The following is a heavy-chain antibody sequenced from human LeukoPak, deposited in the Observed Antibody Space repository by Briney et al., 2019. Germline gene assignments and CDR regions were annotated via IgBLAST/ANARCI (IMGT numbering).Heavy chain of an antibody. CDR3: ARSQSSTSSWFDY. CDR2: IYAGDFDT. CDR1: GYSFSTHW. V-gene: IGHV5-51*01. D-gene: IGHD6-6*01. J-gene: IGHJ4*02. Sequence: GESLKISCKGSGYSFSTHWIGWVRQMPGKGLEWMGIIYAGDFDTRYSPSFQGQVTISADRSINTAYLQWNSLKASDTAMYFCARSQSSTSSWFDYWGQGTLVTVSS.